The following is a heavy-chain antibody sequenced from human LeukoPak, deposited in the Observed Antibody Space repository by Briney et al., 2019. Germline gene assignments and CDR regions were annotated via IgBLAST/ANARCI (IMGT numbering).Heavy chain of an antibody. D-gene: IGHD6-13*01. CDR3: ANTRRGSSWPYYYYYYGMDV. Sequence: GGSLRLSCAASGFTFSSHWMHWVRQAPGKGLEWVSRVNTDGTTTSYADSVKGRFTISRDNAKNTLYLQMNSLRAEDTAVYYCANTRRGSSWPYYYYYYGMDVWGQGTTVTVSS. J-gene: IGHJ6*02. CDR1: GFTFSSHW. CDR2: VNTDGTTT. V-gene: IGHV3-74*01.